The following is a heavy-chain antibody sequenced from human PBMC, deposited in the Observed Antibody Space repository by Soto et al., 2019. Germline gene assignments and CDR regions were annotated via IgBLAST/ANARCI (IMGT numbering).Heavy chain of an antibody. Sequence: QVQLQQSGPGLVKPSETLSLTCAVSSGPSSSHNWGWIRQPPGRGLEWIGYVYYTGDTSYNPSLRSRVTISADTSTNHISLTLTSVTAADTAFYYCVRQGIDYLHGLVDVWGQGTTVSVSS. CDR3: VRQGIDYLHGLVDV. V-gene: IGHV4-59*08. CDR1: SGPSSSHN. J-gene: IGHJ6*02. D-gene: IGHD1-26*01. CDR2: VYYTGDT.